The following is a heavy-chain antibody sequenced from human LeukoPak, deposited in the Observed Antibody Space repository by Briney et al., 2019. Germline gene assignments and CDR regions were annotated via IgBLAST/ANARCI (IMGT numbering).Heavy chain of an antibody. CDR2: LYSGSST. CDR3: ARVGDHFHWYLDL. J-gene: IGHJ2*01. V-gene: IGHV3-53*01. D-gene: IGHD3-3*02. CDR1: GFTVSTNY. Sequence: GSLRLSCAASGFTVSTNYMNWVRQAPGKGLEWVSILYSGSSTYYADSVEGRFTISRDSSKNTLFLQMNDLRAEDTAVYYCARVGDHFHWYLDLWGRGTLVTVSS.